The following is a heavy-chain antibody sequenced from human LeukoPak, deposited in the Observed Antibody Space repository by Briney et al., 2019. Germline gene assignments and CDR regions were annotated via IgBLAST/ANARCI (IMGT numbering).Heavy chain of an antibody. CDR1: GYTFTSYD. J-gene: IGHJ3*02. D-gene: IGHD2-2*01. V-gene: IGHV1-8*03. Sequence: ASVKVSCKASGYTFTSYDINWVRQATGQGLEWMRWMNPNSGNTGYAQKFQGRVTITRNTSISTAYMELSSLRSEDTAVYYCARVSSLYQLKRRIDAFDIWGQGTMVTVSS. CDR3: ARVSSLYQLKRRIDAFDI. CDR2: MNPNSGNT.